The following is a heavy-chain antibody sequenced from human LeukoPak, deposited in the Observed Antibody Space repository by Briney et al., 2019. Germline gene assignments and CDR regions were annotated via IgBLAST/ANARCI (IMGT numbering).Heavy chain of an antibody. J-gene: IGHJ4*02. D-gene: IGHD3-9*01. CDR1: GGSISSYY. V-gene: IGHV4-59*01. CDR3: ARVAGDYDILTGYTYFDY. CDR2: IYYSGST. Sequence: PSETLSLTCTVSGGSISSYYWSWIRQPPGKGLEWIGYIYYSGSTNYNPSLKSRVTISVDTSENQFSLKLSSVTAADTAVYYCARVAGDYDILTGYTYFDYWGQGTLVTVSS.